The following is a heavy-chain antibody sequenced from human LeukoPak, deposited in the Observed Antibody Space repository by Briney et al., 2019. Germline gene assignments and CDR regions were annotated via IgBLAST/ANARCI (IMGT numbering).Heavy chain of an antibody. CDR3: ARDHASGGRAFYT. CDR2: IYYTGST. V-gene: IGHV4-31*03. Sequence: SQTLSQICSVAGDSIFRGCCNRSWIRQHPGKGLEWIAYIYYTGSTYYNPSLKSRVTISVDTSKNHFSLRLSSVTAADTAVYYSARDHASGGRAFYTSGQGTMVTVSS. D-gene: IGHD3-16*01. J-gene: IGHJ3*02. CDR1: GDSIFRGCCN.